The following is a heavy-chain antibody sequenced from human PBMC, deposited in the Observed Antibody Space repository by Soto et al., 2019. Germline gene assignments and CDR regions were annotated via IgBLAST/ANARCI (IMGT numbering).Heavy chain of an antibody. V-gene: IGHV3-13*01. D-gene: IGHD6-13*01. CDR2: IGTAGDT. CDR3: ARVIAAAGSYYFDY. Sequence: GGSLRLSCAASGFIFSNYVMHWVRQATGKGLEWVSAIGTAGDTYYPGSVKGRFTISRENAKNSLYLQMNSLRAGDTAVYYCARVIAAAGSYYFDYWGQGTLVTVSS. CDR1: GFIFSNYV. J-gene: IGHJ4*02.